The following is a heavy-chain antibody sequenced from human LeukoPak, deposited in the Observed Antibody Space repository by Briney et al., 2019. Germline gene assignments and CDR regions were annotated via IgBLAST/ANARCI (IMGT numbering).Heavy chain of an antibody. CDR2: ISDTGNT. CDR1: GFTLSSYA. CDR3: AKPARTDAFDI. V-gene: IGHV3-23*01. Sequence: GGSLRLSCAASGFTLSSYAMSWVRQAPGKGLEWVSAISDTGNTYYADSVKGRFTISRDNSKNTLNLQMNSLRAEDTAVYYCAKPARTDAFDIWGQGTMVTVSS. D-gene: IGHD1-14*01. J-gene: IGHJ3*02.